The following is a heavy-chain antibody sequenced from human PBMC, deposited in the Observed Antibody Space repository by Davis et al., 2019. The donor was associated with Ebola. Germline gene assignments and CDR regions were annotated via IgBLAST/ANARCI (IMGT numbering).Heavy chain of an antibody. CDR1: VGSFRGYY. J-gene: IGHJ4*02. CDR3: ARCRDSSGCLFDY. V-gene: IGHV4-34*01. D-gene: IGHD3-22*01. Sequence: ESLKISCAVYVGSFRGYYWSWVRQPPGKGLEWIGEINYNGGTNYSPSLKSRVTISADTSKNQFSLKLNSVTAADTAVYYCARCRDSSGCLFDYWGRGTLVTVSS. CDR2: INYNGGT.